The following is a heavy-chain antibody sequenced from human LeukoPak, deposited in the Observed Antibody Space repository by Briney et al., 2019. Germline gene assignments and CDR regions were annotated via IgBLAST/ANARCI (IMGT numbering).Heavy chain of an antibody. CDR2: TFYSGST. J-gene: IGHJ6*02. V-gene: IGHV4-31*03. CDR3: ARLTRYSGNDGLYYGMDF. Sequence: SSETLSLTCTVSGGSISSGDYYWSWIRQHPEKGLEWIGYTFYSGSTYYNPSLKSRVTISVDTSKNQFSLKLSSVTAADTAVYYCARLTRYSGNDGLYYGMDFWGQGTTVTVSS. D-gene: IGHD5-12*01. CDR1: GGSISSGDYY.